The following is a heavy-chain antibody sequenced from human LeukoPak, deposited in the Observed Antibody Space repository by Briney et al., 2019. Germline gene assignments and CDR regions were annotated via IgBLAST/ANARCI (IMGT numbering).Heavy chain of an antibody. J-gene: IGHJ5*02. CDR2: IYYSGST. CDR1: GGSISNKY. Sequence: SETLSLTCTVSGGSISNKYWSWIRQPPGKGLEWIGYIYYSGSTNYNPSLKSRVTILVDTSKNQFSLKLSSVTAADTAVYYCARHGGGWYPNWFDPWGQGTLVTVSS. CDR3: ARHGGGWYPNWFDP. V-gene: IGHV4-59*08. D-gene: IGHD6-19*01.